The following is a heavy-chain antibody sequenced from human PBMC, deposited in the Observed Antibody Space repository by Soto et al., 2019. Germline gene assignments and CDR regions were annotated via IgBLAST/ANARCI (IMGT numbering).Heavy chain of an antibody. Sequence: PGGSLRLSCAASGFTFSSYAMSWVRQAPGKGLEWVSAISGSGGSTYYADSVKGRFTISRDNSKNTLYLQMNSLRAEDTAVYYCARDSTSPGTPLFGMDVWGQGTTVTVSS. V-gene: IGHV3-23*01. CDR1: GFTFSSYA. D-gene: IGHD1-1*01. J-gene: IGHJ6*02. CDR3: ARDSTSPGTPLFGMDV. CDR2: ISGSGGST.